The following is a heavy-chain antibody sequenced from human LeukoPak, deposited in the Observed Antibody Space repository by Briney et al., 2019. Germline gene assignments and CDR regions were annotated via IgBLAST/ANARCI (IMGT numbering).Heavy chain of an antibody. CDR2: INPNSGGT. CDR3: ASARGYSGYDSLDY. CDR1: GYTFTGYY. J-gene: IGHJ4*02. D-gene: IGHD5-12*01. Sequence: VASVKVSCKASGYTFTGYYMHWVRQAPGQGLEWMGWINPNSGGTNSAQKFQGRVTMTRDTSISTAYMELSRLRPDDTAVYYCASARGYSGYDSLDYWGQGTLVTVSS. V-gene: IGHV1-2*02.